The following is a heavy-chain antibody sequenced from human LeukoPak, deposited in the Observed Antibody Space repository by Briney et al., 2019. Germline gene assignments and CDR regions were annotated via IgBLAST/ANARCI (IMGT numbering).Heavy chain of an antibody. Sequence: SETLSLTCAVYGGSFSGYYWSWIRQPPGKGLEWIGEINHSGSTNYNPSLKSRVTISVDTSKNQFSLKLSSVTAADTAVYYCARFLVDTAMAAYNWFDPWSQGTLVTVSS. V-gene: IGHV4-34*01. CDR3: ARFLVDTAMAAYNWFDP. CDR1: GGSFSGYY. J-gene: IGHJ5*02. CDR2: INHSGST. D-gene: IGHD5-18*01.